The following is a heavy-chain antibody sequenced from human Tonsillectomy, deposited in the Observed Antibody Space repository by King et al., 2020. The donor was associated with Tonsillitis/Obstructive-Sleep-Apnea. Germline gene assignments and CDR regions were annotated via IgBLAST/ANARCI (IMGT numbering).Heavy chain of an antibody. J-gene: IGHJ4*02. CDR3: ARDLLAGYYIDY. V-gene: IGHV1-18*01. D-gene: IGHD2-21*01. Sequence: QLVQSGAEVKKPGASVKVSCKASGYTFNSFGISRVRQAPGQGLEWMGWISGFNGNTNYAQNLQGRVTMTTDTSTSTAYMELRSLRSDDTAVYYCARDLLAGYYIDYWGQGTLVTVSS. CDR2: ISGFNGNT. CDR1: GYTFNSFG.